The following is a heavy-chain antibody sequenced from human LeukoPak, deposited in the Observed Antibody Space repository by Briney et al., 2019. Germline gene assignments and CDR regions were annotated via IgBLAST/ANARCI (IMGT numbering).Heavy chain of an antibody. D-gene: IGHD3-3*01. Sequence: PGGSLRLSCAASGFTFSSYSMNWVRQAPGKGLEWVSSISSSSSYIYYADSVKGRFTISRDNAKNSLYLQMNSLRAEDTAVYYCARDCMYYDFWSGYYSSIDCGMDVWGQGTTVTVSS. CDR3: ARDCMYYDFWSGYYSSIDCGMDV. J-gene: IGHJ6*02. CDR2: ISSSSSYI. V-gene: IGHV3-21*01. CDR1: GFTFSSYS.